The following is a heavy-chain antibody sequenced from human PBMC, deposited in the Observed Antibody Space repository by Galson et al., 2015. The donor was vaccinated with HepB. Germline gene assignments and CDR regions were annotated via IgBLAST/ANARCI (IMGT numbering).Heavy chain of an antibody. D-gene: IGHD3-16*02. Sequence: SLRLSCAASGFTFSSYVMSWVRQAPGKGLEWVSAISGSGTRRDYADSVRGRFTISRDKSTNTLSLQMNSLRVEDTAVYYCAKGPSDYVWGSSRNWFDPWGQGTLVTVSS. V-gene: IGHV3-23*01. CDR2: ISGSGTRR. CDR1: GFTFSSYV. CDR3: AKGPSDYVWGSSRNWFDP. J-gene: IGHJ5*02.